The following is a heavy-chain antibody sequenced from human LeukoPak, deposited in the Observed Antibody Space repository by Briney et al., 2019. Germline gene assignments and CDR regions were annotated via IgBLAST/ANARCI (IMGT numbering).Heavy chain of an antibody. D-gene: IGHD4-23*01. CDR2: INPNSGGT. CDR3: ARSDTVVTKGFDY. V-gene: IGHV1-2*02. Sequence: ASVKVSCKASGYNFTKYGITWVRQAPGQGLEWMGWINPNSGGTNYAQKFQGRVTMTRDTSISTAYMELSRLRSDDSAVYYCARSDTVVTKGFDYWGQGTLVTVSS. J-gene: IGHJ4*02. CDR1: GYNFTKYG.